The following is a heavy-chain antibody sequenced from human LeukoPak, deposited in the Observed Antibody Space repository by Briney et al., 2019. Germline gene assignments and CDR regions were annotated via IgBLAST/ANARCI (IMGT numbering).Heavy chain of an antibody. Sequence: PSETLSLTCSVSGVSISTYYWIWIRQPPGKGLEWIGEINHSGSTNYNPSLKSRVTISVDTSKNQFSLKLSSVTAADTAVYYCARGGSGWYASYNWFDPWGQGTLVTVSS. V-gene: IGHV4-34*01. J-gene: IGHJ5*02. CDR1: GVSISTYY. CDR3: ARGGSGWYASYNWFDP. D-gene: IGHD6-19*01. CDR2: INHSGST.